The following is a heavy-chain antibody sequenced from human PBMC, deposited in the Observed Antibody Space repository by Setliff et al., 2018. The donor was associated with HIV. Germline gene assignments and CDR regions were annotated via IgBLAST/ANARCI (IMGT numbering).Heavy chain of an antibody. D-gene: IGHD2-15*01. CDR3: ARGYCGGGICYSPNWLDP. V-gene: IGHV2-5*02. Sequence: GSGPTLVNPTQTLRLTCTFSGFSLSTSGVGVGWIRQPPGKALDWLILIYWDDDKRYSPSLKSRLTITKDTSKNQVVLTMTNMDPDDTAVYYCARGYCGGGICYSPNWLDPWGQGTLVTVSS. CDR2: IYWDDDK. CDR1: GFSLSTSGVG. J-gene: IGHJ5*02.